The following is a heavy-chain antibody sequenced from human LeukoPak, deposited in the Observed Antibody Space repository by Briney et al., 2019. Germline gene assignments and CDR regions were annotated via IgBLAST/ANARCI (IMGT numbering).Heavy chain of an antibody. CDR2: ISYDGSNK. V-gene: IGHV3-30*18. Sequence: GGSLRLSCAASGFTFSSYGMHWVRQAPGKGLGWVAVISYDGSNKYYADSVKGRFTISRDNSKNTLYLQMNSLRAEDTAVYYCAKGGGFGYFYGDYENYYGMDVWGQGTTVTVSS. J-gene: IGHJ6*02. D-gene: IGHD4-17*01. CDR3: AKGGGFGYFYGDYENYYGMDV. CDR1: GFTFSSYG.